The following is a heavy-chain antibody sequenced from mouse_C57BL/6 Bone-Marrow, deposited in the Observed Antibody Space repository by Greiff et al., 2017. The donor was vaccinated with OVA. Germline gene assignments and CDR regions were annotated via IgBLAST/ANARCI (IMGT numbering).Heavy chain of an antibody. CDR2: INYDGSST. CDR1: GFTFSDYY. D-gene: IGHD2-3*01. Sequence: EVKLMESEGGLVQPGSSMKLSCTASGFTFSDYYMAWVRQVPEKGLEWVANINYDGSSTYYLDSLKSRFIISRDNAKNILYLQVSSLKSEDTATYYCARGDGYYSFAYWGQGTLVTVSA. V-gene: IGHV5-16*01. CDR3: ARGDGYYSFAY. J-gene: IGHJ3*01.